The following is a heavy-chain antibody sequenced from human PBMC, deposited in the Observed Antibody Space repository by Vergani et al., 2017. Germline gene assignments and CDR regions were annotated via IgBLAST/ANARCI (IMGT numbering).Heavy chain of an antibody. CDR1: GYTFTSYG. D-gene: IGHD3-3*01. CDR3: ATPSTGDFWSGYYTNYYYMDV. CDR2: ISAYNGNT. J-gene: IGHJ6*03. Sequence: QVQLVQSGAEVKKPGASVKVSCKASGYTFTSYGISWVRQAPGQGLEWMGWISAYNGNTNYAQKLQGRVTMTTDTSTSTAYMELRSLRSEDTAVYYCATPSTGDFWSGYYTNYYYMDVWGKGTTVTVSS. V-gene: IGHV1-18*01.